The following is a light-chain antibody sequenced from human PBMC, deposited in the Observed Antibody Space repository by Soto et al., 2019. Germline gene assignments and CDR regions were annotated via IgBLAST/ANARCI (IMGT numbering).Light chain of an antibody. CDR2: AAS. Sequence: DIQLTQSPSFLSASVGDRVTITCRASKGISSYLAWYQQKPGKAPKLLIYAASTLQSGVPSRFSGSGSGTEFTLTISSLQPEDFATYYCQQLNSYLPMYTFGQGTKLEIK. CDR1: KGISSY. CDR3: QQLNSYLPMYT. J-gene: IGKJ2*01. V-gene: IGKV1-9*01.